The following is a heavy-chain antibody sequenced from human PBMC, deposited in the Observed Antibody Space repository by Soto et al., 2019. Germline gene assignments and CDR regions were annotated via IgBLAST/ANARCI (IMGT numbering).Heavy chain of an antibody. CDR2: ISGIKNYI. V-gene: IGHV3-21*06. D-gene: IGHD3-10*01. J-gene: IGHJ4*02. CDR1: GFTFSYYP. CDR3: AREGVHNYTEYYFDY. Sequence: EVQLVESGGGLVNPGGSLTLSCAASGFTFSYYPLHWVRRAPGKGLEWVSSISGIKNYIRYADSVKGRFTISRDNAKTSLYLQMNSLTAEDTAVYYCAREGVHNYTEYYFDYWGQGTLVTFSS.